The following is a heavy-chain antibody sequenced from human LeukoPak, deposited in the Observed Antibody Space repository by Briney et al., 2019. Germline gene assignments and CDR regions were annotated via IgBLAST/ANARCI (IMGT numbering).Heavy chain of an antibody. V-gene: IGHV3-30*04. CDR3: ARGQASSSGYRDPFDY. D-gene: IGHD3-22*01. J-gene: IGHJ4*02. CDR1: GFTFSSYA. Sequence: GGSLRLSCAASGFTFSSYAMHWVRQAPGKGLEWVAVISNDGSNKYYADSVKGRFTISRDNSKNTLYLQVNSLRAEDTAVYYCARGQASSSGYRDPFDYWGQGTLVTVSS. CDR2: ISNDGSNK.